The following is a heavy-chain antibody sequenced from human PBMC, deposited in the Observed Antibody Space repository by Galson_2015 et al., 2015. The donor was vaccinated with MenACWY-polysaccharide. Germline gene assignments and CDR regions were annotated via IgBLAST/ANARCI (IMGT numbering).Heavy chain of an antibody. V-gene: IGHV3-7*01. CDR1: GFTFSWYW. CDR3: ARPNCSSSSCQTNHFDC. D-gene: IGHD2-2*01. J-gene: IGHJ4*02. Sequence: SLRLSCAASGFTFSWYWMSWVRQAPGKGLEWVANIKPDGSEKYYVDSVKGRFTIDRDNAKNSLYLRMNSLRVDDTAVYYCARPNCSSSSCQTNHFDCWGQGTLVTVSS. CDR2: IKPDGSEK.